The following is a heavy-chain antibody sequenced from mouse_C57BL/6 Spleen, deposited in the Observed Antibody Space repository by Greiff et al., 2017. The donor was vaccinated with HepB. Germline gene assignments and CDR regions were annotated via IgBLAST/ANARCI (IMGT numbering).Heavy chain of an antibody. CDR2: ISYDGSN. V-gene: IGHV3-6*01. CDR1: GYSITSGYY. D-gene: IGHD2-3*01. CDR3: ARDQGYYPYYYAMDY. J-gene: IGHJ4*01. Sequence: EVKVEESGPGLVKPSQSLSLTCSVTGYSITSGYYWNWIRQFPGNKLEWMGYISYDGSNNYNPSLKNRISITRDTSKNQFFLKLNSVTTEDTATYYCARDQGYYPYYYAMDYWGQGTSVTVSS.